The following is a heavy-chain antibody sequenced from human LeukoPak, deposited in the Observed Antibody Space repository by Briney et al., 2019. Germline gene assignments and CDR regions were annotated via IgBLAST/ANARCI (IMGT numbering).Heavy chain of an antibody. V-gene: IGHV4-31*03. D-gene: IGHD3-3*01. CDR2: IYYSGST. CDR3: ARTEDFWSGYFVFDY. Sequence: PSETLSLTCTVSGGFISSGGYYWSWIRQHPGKGLEWIGYIYYSGSTYYNPSLKSRVTISVDTSKNQFSLKLSSVTAADTAVYYCARTEDFWSGYFVFDYWGQGTLVTVSS. J-gene: IGHJ4*02. CDR1: GGFISSGGYY.